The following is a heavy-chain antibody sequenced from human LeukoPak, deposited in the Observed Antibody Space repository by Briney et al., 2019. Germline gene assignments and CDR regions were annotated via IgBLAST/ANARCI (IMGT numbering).Heavy chain of an antibody. CDR2: ICTSRSTI. V-gene: IGHV3-48*02. J-gene: IGHJ3*02. CDR1: GFAFSSYS. Sequence: GGSLRLPCAASGFAFSSYSMNWVRQPPGKGLEWASYICTSRSTIYYADSVKGRFTITRDNAQNSLYLQMNSLRDEDTAVYYCARDTGGNYYDAFDIWGQETMVSVSS. D-gene: IGHD1-26*01. CDR3: ARDTGGNYYDAFDI.